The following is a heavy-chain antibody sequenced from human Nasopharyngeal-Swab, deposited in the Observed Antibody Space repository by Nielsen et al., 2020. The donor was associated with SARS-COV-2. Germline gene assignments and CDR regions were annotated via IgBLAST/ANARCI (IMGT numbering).Heavy chain of an antibody. J-gene: IGHJ4*02. CDR2: ISSSDSTT. V-gene: IGHV3-48*03. CDR3: ARADSSGWFFSD. Sequence: WISQPPGKGLEWVSYISSSDSTTYYADSVKGRFTISRDNAKNSLYLQMNSLRVEDTGVYYCARADSSGWFFSDWGRGTLVTVSS. D-gene: IGHD6-19*01.